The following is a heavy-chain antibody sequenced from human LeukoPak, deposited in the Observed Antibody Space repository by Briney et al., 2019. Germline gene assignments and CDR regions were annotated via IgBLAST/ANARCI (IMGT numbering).Heavy chain of an antibody. CDR3: AIFRWGSTWYYADH. CDR2: IYTDGGT. D-gene: IGHD6-13*01. Sequence: GGSLRLSCIGSGFTVSSNYMTWVRQAPGKGLEWLSLIYTDGGTNYAGSVKGRFTTSRDNSKNTLYLQMNSLTADDTAVYYCAIFRWGSTWYYADHWGQGTLVTVSS. CDR1: GFTVSSNY. V-gene: IGHV3-53*01. J-gene: IGHJ4*02.